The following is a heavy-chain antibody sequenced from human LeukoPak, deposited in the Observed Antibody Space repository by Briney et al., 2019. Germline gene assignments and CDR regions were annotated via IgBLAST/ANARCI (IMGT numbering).Heavy chain of an antibody. J-gene: IGHJ4*02. Sequence: GGSLRLSRVGSGFTLSRYWMTWVGQAPGKGRDGVAKIKDDGREKYSVDAVKGPFTISRANAKTLLYLEITSLRAEATAVYYSARARIDYWGQGTLVTVSS. CDR1: GFTLSRYW. CDR3: ARARIDY. CDR2: IKDDGREK. V-gene: IGHV3-7*04.